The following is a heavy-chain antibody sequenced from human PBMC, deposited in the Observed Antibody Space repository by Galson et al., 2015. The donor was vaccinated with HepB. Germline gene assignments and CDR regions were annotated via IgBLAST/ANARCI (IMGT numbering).Heavy chain of an antibody. J-gene: IGHJ4*02. CDR1: GFTFSDYY. D-gene: IGHD4-11*01. V-gene: IGHV3-7*03. CDR3: ARGYATVTPRVWDH. Sequence: SLRLSCAASGFTFSDYYMSWIRQAPGKGLEWVANIKQDGSEKYYVDSVKGRFTISRDNAKNSLYLQMNSLRAEDTALYYCARGYATVTPRVWDHWGQGALVTVSS. CDR2: IKQDGSEK.